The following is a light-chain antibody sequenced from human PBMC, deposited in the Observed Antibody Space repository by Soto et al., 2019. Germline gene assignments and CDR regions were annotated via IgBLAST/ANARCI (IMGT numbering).Light chain of an antibody. CDR3: QQYNNWPPFT. Sequence: EIVMTQSPATLSVSPGERVTLSCRASQSVSSSFAWYQQKPGQAPRLPIYGASTKAPGIPARFSGSGSGTEFPPTISSLQSEDFAVYYCQQYNNWPPFTFGPGTKVDIK. J-gene: IGKJ3*01. V-gene: IGKV3-15*01. CDR2: GAS. CDR1: QSVSSS.